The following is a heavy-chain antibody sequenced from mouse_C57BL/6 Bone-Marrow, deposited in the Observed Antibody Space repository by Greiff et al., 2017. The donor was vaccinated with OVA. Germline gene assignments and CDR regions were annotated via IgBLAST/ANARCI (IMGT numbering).Heavy chain of an antibody. V-gene: IGHV1-81*01. D-gene: IGHD1-1*01. Sequence: VQLQQSGAELARPGASVKLSCKASGYTFTSYGISWVKQRTGQGLEWIGEIYPRSGNTYYNEKFKDKATLTADKSSSTAYMELRSLTSEDSAVYFCARGYYGSSYGFAYWGQGTLVTVSA. CDR2: IYPRSGNT. CDR3: ARGYYGSSYGFAY. J-gene: IGHJ3*01. CDR1: GYTFTSYG.